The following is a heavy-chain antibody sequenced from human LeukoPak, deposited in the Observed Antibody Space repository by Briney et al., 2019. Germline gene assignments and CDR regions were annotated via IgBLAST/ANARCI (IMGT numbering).Heavy chain of an antibody. CDR2: ISSSGSTI. CDR1: GFTFSDYY. V-gene: IGHV3-11*04. J-gene: IGHJ4*02. Sequence: GGSLRLSCAASGFTFSDYYMSWIRQAPGKGLEWVSYISSSGSTIYYADSVKGRFTISRDNAKNSLYLQMNSLRAEDTAVYYCARDSVPHGDYRRHGDYYFDYWGQGTLVTVSS. CDR3: ARDSVPHGDYRRHGDYYFDY. D-gene: IGHD4-17*01.